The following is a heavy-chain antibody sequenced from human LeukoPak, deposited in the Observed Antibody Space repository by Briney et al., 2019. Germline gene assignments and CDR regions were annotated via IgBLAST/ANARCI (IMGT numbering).Heavy chain of an antibody. V-gene: IGHV1-69*13. CDR1: GGTFSSYA. D-gene: IGHD3-22*01. CDR3: ARSNGSSGYYHPYNWFDP. Sequence: VKVSCKASGGTFSSYANSWVRQAPGQGLEWMGGIIPIFGTANYAQKFQGRVTITADESTSTAYMELSSLRSEDTAVYYCARSNGSSGYYHPYNWFDPWGQGTLVTVSS. CDR2: IIPIFGTA. J-gene: IGHJ5*02.